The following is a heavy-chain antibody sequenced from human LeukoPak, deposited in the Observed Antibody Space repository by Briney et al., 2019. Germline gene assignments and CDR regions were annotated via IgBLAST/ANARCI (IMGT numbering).Heavy chain of an antibody. CDR1: GFSFSGHW. D-gene: IGHD6-6*01. J-gene: IGHJ4*02. V-gene: IGHV3-74*01. Sequence: GGSLRLSCTASGFSFSGHWMHWARQLPGKGLVWVSRISPTGSTTSYADSVKGRFTDSRDNAKNTLYLQVNNLRAEDTAVYYCARGPNSNWSGLDFWGQGTLLTVSS. CDR3: ARGPNSNWSGLDF. CDR2: ISPTGSTT.